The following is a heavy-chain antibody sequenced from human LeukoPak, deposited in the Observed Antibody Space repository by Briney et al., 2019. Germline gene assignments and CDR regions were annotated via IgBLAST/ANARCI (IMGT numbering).Heavy chain of an antibody. J-gene: IGHJ4*02. Sequence: PGGSLRLSCAASGFTFSSYWMHWVRQTPGKGLVWVSRINSDGSSTSYADSVKCRFTISRDNAKNTLFLQMNSLRAEDTTVYYCARNSAMEQWLPLDYWGQGTLVTVSS. CDR3: ARNSAMEQWLPLDY. D-gene: IGHD6-19*01. V-gene: IGHV3-74*01. CDR1: GFTFSSYW. CDR2: INSDGSST.